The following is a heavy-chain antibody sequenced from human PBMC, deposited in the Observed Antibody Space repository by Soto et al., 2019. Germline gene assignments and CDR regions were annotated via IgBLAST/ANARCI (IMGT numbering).Heavy chain of an antibody. Sequence: GSLRLSCVVSGFCLNRYGMPWVRQAPGKGLEWVAEISFDGTAKYYAESVKGRFTVSRDNGNNTLNLEMNSLGAKDTDVYFCATGRSTRFDHWGQGTLVT. CDR2: ISFDGTAK. D-gene: IGHD1-1*01. J-gene: IGHJ5*02. V-gene: IGHV3-30*03. CDR3: ATGRSTRFDH. CDR1: GFCLNRYG.